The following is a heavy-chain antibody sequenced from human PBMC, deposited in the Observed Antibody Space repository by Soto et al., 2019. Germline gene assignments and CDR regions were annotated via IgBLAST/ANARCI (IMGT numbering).Heavy chain of an antibody. CDR2: ISYDGSNK. J-gene: IGHJ4*02. CDR1: GFTFSSYA. V-gene: IGHV3-30-3*01. CDR3: ARGDLFFDY. Sequence: QVQLVESGGGVVQPGRSLRLSCAASGFTFSSYAMHWVRQAPGKGLEWVAVISYDGSNKYYADSVKGRFTISRDNSKNTLYLQMNSLRAEDTAVYYCARGDLFFDYWGQGTLFTVSS. D-gene: IGHD3-16*01.